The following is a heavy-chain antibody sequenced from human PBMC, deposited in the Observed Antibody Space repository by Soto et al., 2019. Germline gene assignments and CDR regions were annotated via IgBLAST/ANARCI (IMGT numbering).Heavy chain of an antibody. CDR1: GFTFSSYG. Sequence: GGSLRLSCAASGFTFSSYGMHWVRQAPGKGLEWVAVISYDGSNKYYADSVKGRFTISRDNSKNTLYLQMNSLRAEDTAVYYCAKDNEPLIWFGELNAFDIWGQGTMVTVSS. CDR3: AKDNEPLIWFGELNAFDI. D-gene: IGHD3-10*01. V-gene: IGHV3-30*18. CDR2: ISYDGSNK. J-gene: IGHJ3*02.